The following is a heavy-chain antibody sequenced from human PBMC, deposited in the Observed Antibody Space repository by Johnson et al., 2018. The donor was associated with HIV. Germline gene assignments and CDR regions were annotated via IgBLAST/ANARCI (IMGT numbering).Heavy chain of an antibody. J-gene: IGHJ3*02. Sequence: QVQLVESGGGVVQPGRSLRLSCAASGFTFSSYAMHWVRQAPGKGLEWVAVISYDGSNKYYADSVQVRFTISRDNSKNTLYLQMNSLRAEDTAVYYCARARIGSGGGFDIWGQGTMVTVSS. V-gene: IGHV3-30-3*01. CDR3: ARARIGSGGGFDI. CDR1: GFTFSSYA. CDR2: ISYDGSNK. D-gene: IGHD2-15*01.